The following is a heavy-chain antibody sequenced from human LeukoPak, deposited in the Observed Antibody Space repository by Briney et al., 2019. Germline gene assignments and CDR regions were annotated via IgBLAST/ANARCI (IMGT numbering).Heavy chain of an antibody. CDR3: AREIYGSGSYYLYNWFDP. J-gene: IGHJ5*02. Sequence: GGSLRLSCAASGFTFTSSGFHWVRQAPGKGLEWVALIWYDGSNKYYADSVKGRFTISRDNSKNTLYLQMNSLRAEDTAVYYCAREIYGSGSYYLYNWFDPWGQGTLVTVSS. CDR2: IWYDGSNK. CDR1: GFTFTSSG. V-gene: IGHV3-33*01. D-gene: IGHD3-10*01.